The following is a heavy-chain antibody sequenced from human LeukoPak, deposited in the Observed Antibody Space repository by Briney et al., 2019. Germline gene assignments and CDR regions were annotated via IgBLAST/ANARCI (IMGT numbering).Heavy chain of an antibody. CDR3: VRDHAYAFDI. J-gene: IGHJ3*02. V-gene: IGHV3-48*01. CDR1: GNYW. Sequence: GGSLRLSCAASGNYWMHWARQAPGKGLEWISYIRSRDGTVSYADSVKGRFTISTDTAKSSLFLQMNGLSADDTAVYYCVRDHAYAFDIWGQGTMVTVSS. CDR2: IRSRDGTV.